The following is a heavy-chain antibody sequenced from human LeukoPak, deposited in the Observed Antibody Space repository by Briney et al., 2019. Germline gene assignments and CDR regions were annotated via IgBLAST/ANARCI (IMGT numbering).Heavy chain of an antibody. J-gene: IGHJ4*02. CDR3: ARRGGSGRSFDY. CDR1: GASVSSGGYC. V-gene: IGHV4-61*08. CDR2: IYYSGST. D-gene: IGHD3-10*01. Sequence: PSETLSLTCTVSGASVSSGGYCCSWIRQPPGNGLEWIGYIYYSGSTNFNPSLKSRVTISVDTSKSQFSLKVSSVTAADTAVYYCARRGGSGRSFDYWGQGTLVTVSS.